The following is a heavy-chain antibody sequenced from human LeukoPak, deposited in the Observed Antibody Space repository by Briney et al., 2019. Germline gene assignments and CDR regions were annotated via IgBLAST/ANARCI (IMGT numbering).Heavy chain of an antibody. CDR3: ARDTRDPGSYYYYYGMGV. Sequence: GRSLRLSCAASGFTFSSYGMHWVRQAPGKGLEWVAVIWYDGSNKYYADSVKGRFTISRDNSKNTLYLQMNSLRAEDTAVYYCARDTRDPGSYYYYYGMGVWGQGTTVTVSS. CDR2: IWYDGSNK. D-gene: IGHD1-1*01. J-gene: IGHJ6*02. CDR1: GFTFSSYG. V-gene: IGHV3-33*01.